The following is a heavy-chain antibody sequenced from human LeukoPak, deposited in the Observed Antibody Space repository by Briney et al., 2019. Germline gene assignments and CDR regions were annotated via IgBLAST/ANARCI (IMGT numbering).Heavy chain of an antibody. CDR3: ARDRSGIEGAIHDAIDV. CDR2: ISVSGGNT. D-gene: IGHD1-26*01. Sequence: GGSPRLSCAASGFTFSSFWMHWDRQVPGKGLEWVSAISVSGGNTYYTDSVKGRFTISRDNSKNTLYLQMNSLRAEDTAVYYCARDRSGIEGAIHDAIDVWGQGTMVTVSS. V-gene: IGHV3-23*01. J-gene: IGHJ3*01. CDR1: GFTFSSFW.